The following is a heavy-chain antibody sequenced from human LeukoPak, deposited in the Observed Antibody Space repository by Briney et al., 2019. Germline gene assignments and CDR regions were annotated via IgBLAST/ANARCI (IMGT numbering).Heavy chain of an antibody. V-gene: IGHV3-53*01. Sequence: GGSLRLSCAASGFTVTSNSMSWVRQAPGKGLEWVSVIYRGGSTYYADSVKGRFTISRNNSKSTLYLQINSLRAEDTAVYYCARVSPYYDGSGYYANWGQGTLVIVSS. CDR3: ARVSPYYDGSGYYAN. CDR2: IYRGGST. CDR1: GFTVTSNS. J-gene: IGHJ4*02. D-gene: IGHD3-22*01.